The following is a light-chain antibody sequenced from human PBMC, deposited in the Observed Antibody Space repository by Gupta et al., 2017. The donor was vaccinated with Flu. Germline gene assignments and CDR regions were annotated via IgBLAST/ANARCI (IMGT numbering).Light chain of an antibody. CDR1: QSISSF. V-gene: IGKV1-39*01. J-gene: IGKJ3*01. Sequence: DIQLTHSPSSLSASVGDRVTMTCRAGQSISSFLNWYQHEPGKAPKLLIYEVSGLQRGVPSRFSGSGSGTHFTLTITSLQPEDLGTYYCQQSFSSPLTFGAGTKLDV. CDR2: EVS. CDR3: QQSFSSPLT.